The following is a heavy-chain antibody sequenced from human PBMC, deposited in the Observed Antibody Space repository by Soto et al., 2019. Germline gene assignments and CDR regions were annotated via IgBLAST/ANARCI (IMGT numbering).Heavy chain of an antibody. Sequence: GGSLRLSCAASGFTFSSYAMSRVRQAPGKGLEWVSAISGSGGSTYYADSVKGRFTISRDNSKNTLYLQMNSLRAEDTAVYYCAKATHSRVATSPLDYWGQGTLVTVSS. J-gene: IGHJ4*02. CDR2: ISGSGGST. CDR3: AKATHSRVATSPLDY. CDR1: GFTFSSYA. D-gene: IGHD5-12*01. V-gene: IGHV3-23*01.